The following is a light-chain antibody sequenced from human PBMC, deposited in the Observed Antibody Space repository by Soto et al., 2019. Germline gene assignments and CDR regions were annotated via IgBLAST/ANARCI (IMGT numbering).Light chain of an antibody. V-gene: IGKV3-11*01. Sequence: EVVMTQSPATLSVSPGDKVSLSCRANQTISNTLAWYQQKPGQAPRLLIYAASNRATGIPARFSGSGSGTDFTLTISSLEPEDFAVYYCQQRSNWPLTFGGGTKVEIK. CDR1: QTISNT. J-gene: IGKJ4*01. CDR2: AAS. CDR3: QQRSNWPLT.